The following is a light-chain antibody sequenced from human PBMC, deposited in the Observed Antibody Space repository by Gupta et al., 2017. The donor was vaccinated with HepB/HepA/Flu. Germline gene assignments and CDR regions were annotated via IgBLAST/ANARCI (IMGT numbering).Light chain of an antibody. CDR1: QSVTSGF. CDR3: QQYGESPLT. V-gene: IGKV3-20*01. Sequence: ELVLTQSPGTLSLSPGERAILSCRASQSVTSGFLAWYQQKPGQAPRLLIHGASSRATGIPDRFSGSGSGTDFTLTISRLEPEDFAIYYCQQYGESPLTFGGGTKVEIK. J-gene: IGKJ4*01. CDR2: GAS.